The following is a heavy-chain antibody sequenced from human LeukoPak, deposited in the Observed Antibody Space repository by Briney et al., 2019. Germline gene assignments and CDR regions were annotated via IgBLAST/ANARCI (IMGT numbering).Heavy chain of an antibody. CDR2: IYDSGST. D-gene: IGHD5-18*01. CDR1: GLTVSSNS. J-gene: IGHJ5*02. V-gene: IGHV4-59*02. CDR3: ARVAPGYGPNNWFDP. Sequence: GSLRLSCAASGLTVSSNSMSWFRQPPGKGLEWIGYIYDSGSTNYNPALKSRVTISVDTSKNHFSLTVNSVTAADTAVYYCARVAPGYGPNNWFDPWGQGTLVTVSS.